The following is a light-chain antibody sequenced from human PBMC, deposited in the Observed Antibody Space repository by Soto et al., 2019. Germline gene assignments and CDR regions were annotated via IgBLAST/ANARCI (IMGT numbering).Light chain of an antibody. Sequence: QSALTQPASVSGSPGQSITISCTGTNSDVGGYNFVSWYQQHPGKAPKLMIYDVSNRPSGLSNRFSGSKSGNTASLTISGLQAEDEADYYCSSYTSSNTHVVFGGGTKLTVL. CDR3: SSYTSSNTHVV. J-gene: IGLJ2*01. CDR1: NSDVGGYNF. V-gene: IGLV2-14*01. CDR2: DVS.